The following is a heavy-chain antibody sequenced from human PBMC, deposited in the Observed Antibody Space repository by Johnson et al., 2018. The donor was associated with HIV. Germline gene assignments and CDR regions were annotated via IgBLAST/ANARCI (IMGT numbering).Heavy chain of an antibody. J-gene: IGHJ3*02. Sequence: EVQLVESGGGLVQPGRSLRLSCAASGFTFDEYAMSWVRQTPGKGLEWVSGINWNGGSTGYVDSVKGRFNISRDNAKNSLYLQINSLRAEDTAVYYCARVIPQRGENDVFDIWGQGKMVTVSS. CDR2: INWNGGST. V-gene: IGHV3-20*04. CDR1: GFTFDEYA. D-gene: IGHD3-16*01. CDR3: ARVIPQRGENDVFDI.